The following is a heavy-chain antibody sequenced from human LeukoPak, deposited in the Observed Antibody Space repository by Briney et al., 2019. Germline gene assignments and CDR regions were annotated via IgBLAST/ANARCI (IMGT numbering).Heavy chain of an antibody. V-gene: IGHV4-38-2*02. J-gene: IGHJ4*02. Sequence: SETLSLTCTVSGYSISSGYYWGWIRQPPGKGLEWIGSIYHSGSTYYNLSLKSRVTISVDTSKNQFSLKLSSVTAADTAVYYCARDAGTYYYDSSGYSHFDYWGQGTLVTVSS. CDR3: ARDAGTYYYDSSGYSHFDY. CDR2: IYHSGST. CDR1: GYSISSGYY. D-gene: IGHD3-22*01.